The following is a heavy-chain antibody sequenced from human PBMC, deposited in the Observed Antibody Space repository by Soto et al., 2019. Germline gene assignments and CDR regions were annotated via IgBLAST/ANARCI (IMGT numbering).Heavy chain of an antibody. D-gene: IGHD2-2*02. J-gene: IGHJ6*02. CDR3: ARDIVVGTPALPIPFYPYGGMDV. CDR2: ISGYNGNT. V-gene: IGHV1-18*04. CDR1: GYNFTNYG. Sequence: GASVKVSCKASGYNFTNYGISWVRQAPAQGLQWMGWISGYNGNTHDAHKFQGRVTLTTDTSTATAYIDLRSLRSDDTAVYYCARDIVVGTPALPIPFYPYGGMDVWCQGTTGTVFS.